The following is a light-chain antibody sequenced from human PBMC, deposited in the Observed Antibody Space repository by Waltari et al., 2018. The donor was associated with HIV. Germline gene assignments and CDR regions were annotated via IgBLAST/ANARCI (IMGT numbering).Light chain of an antibody. V-gene: IGLV2-23*02. CDR3: CSYAGSSTYV. CDR1: NSTVGGYNY. J-gene: IGLJ1*01. CDR2: DVR. Sequence: QSALTQPASVSGSPGQSIPISCTGTNSTVGGYNYLSWYQQHPGQTPKLRIYDVRKRPSGVSNRFSGSKSGNTASLTISGLQAEDEADYYCCSYAGSSTYVFGTGTKVTVL.